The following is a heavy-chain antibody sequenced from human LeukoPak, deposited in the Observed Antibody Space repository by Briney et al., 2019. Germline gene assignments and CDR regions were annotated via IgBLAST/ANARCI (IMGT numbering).Heavy chain of an antibody. V-gene: IGHV3-23*01. CDR3: AKAMYSSSWYFDY. Sequence: GGSLRLSCAASGFTFSSYAMSWVRQAPGKGLEWVSAISGSGGSTCYADSVKGRFTISRDNSKNTLYLQMNSLRAEDTAVYYCAKAMYSSSWYFDYWGQGTLVTVSS. CDR1: GFTFSSYA. J-gene: IGHJ4*02. D-gene: IGHD6-13*01. CDR2: ISGSGGST.